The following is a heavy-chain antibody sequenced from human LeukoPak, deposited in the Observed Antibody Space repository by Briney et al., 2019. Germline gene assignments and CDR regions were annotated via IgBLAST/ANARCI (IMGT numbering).Heavy chain of an antibody. J-gene: IGHJ4*02. V-gene: IGHV3-30-3*01. CDR3: ARPDYGDYEGGTFDY. Sequence: GGSLRLSYAASGFTFSSYAMHRVRQAPGKGLEWVAVISYDGSNKYYADSVKGRFTISRDNSKNTLYLQMNSLRAEDTAVYYCARPDYGDYEGGTFDYWGQGTLVTVSS. D-gene: IGHD4-17*01. CDR1: GFTFSSYA. CDR2: ISYDGSNK.